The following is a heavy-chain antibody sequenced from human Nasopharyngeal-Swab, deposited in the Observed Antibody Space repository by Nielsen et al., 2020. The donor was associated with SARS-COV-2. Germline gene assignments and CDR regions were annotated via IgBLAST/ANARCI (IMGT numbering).Heavy chain of an antibody. Sequence: GGSLRLSCAASGFTFSNYAMSCVRQAPGKGLEWVSTISSNGDYTHYADSVKGRFTISRDNSKNTLFLQMNSLSSEDTAVYYCAKSGRPFEAFDIWGQGTMVTVSS. CDR1: GFTFSNYA. D-gene: IGHD7-27*01. CDR3: AKSGRPFEAFDI. V-gene: IGHV3-23*01. CDR2: ISSNGDYT. J-gene: IGHJ3*02.